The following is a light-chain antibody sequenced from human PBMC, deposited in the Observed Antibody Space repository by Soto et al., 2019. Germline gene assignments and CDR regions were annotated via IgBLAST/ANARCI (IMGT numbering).Light chain of an antibody. CDR1: SSNIGAGYD. CDR3: QSHDSSLSPYV. Sequence: QSVLTQPPSVSGAPGQRVTISCTGSSSNIGAGYDVHWYHHRPGTAPKLLIFGNTNRPSGVPDRFSGSKSGTSASLAITGLQAEDEAHYYCQSHDSSLSPYVFGTGTKLTVL. V-gene: IGLV1-40*01. J-gene: IGLJ1*01. CDR2: GNT.